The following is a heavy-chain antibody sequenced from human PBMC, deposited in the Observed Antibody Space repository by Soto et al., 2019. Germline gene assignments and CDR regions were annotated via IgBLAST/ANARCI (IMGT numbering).Heavy chain of an antibody. CDR1: GGSISNYY. V-gene: IGHV4-59*12. CDR2: IHYSGNT. CDR3: ARDMVYYDSSGYYLNWFDP. J-gene: IGHJ5*02. D-gene: IGHD3-22*01. Sequence: SETLSLTCTVSGGSISNYYWSWIRQPPGKGLEWIGYIHYSGNTKYNPSLKSRVTISADTSKDQFSLKLTSVTAADTAVYYCARDMVYYDSSGYYLNWFDPWGQGTLVTVSS.